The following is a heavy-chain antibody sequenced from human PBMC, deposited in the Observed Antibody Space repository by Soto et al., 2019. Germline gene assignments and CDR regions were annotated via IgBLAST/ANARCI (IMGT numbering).Heavy chain of an antibody. Sequence: SETLSLTCPVSGGSISSGDHYWSWVRQPPGKGLESIEYIYYIVTTYYNPSLKSRLTISVDTSKNQFSLKLSSVTAADTAVYYCATYYDSSGPTFDYWGQGALV. V-gene: IGHV4-30-4*01. CDR3: ATYYDSSGPTFDY. CDR2: IYYIVTT. J-gene: IGHJ4*02. D-gene: IGHD3-22*01. CDR1: GGSISSGDHY.